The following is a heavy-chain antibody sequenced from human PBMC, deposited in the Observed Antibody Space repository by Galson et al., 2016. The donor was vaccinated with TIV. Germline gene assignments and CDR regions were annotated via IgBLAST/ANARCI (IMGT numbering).Heavy chain of an antibody. CDR3: ARGIVGASKAFDV. Sequence: SVKVSCKASGCSFTNYNIHWVRQAPGQGLEWMGWINTGNGNTKYSQKLKGRVTLSGDTSATTAYMELNSLTSEDMAAYYCARGIVGASKAFDVWGQGTMVTVSS. CDR1: GCSFTNYN. CDR2: INTGNGNT. J-gene: IGHJ3*01. D-gene: IGHD1-26*01. V-gene: IGHV1-3*04.